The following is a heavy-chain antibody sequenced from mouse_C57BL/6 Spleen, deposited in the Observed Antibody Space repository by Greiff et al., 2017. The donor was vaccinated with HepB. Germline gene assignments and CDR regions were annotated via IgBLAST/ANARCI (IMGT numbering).Heavy chain of an antibody. D-gene: IGHD1-1*01. J-gene: IGHJ1*03. Sequence: QVQLKQSGAELARPGASVKMSCKASGYTFTSYTMHWVKQRPGQGLEWIGYINPSSGYTKYNQKFKDKATLTADKSSSTAYMQLSSLTSEDSAVYYCARSRYGSSYWYFDVWGTGTTDTVSS. CDR3: ARSRYGSSYWYFDV. CDR2: INPSSGYT. CDR1: GYTFTSYT. V-gene: IGHV1-4*01.